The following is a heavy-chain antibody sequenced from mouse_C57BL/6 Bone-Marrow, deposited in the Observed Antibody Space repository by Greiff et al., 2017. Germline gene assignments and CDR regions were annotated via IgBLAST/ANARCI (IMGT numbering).Heavy chain of an antibody. CDR1: GYSFTGYY. J-gene: IGHJ4*01. D-gene: IGHD3-2*02. CDR2: INPSTGGT. CDR3: ARGRSGYMDY. V-gene: IGHV1-42*01. Sequence: EVKLMESGPELVKPGASVKISCKASGYSFTGYYMNWVKQSPEKSLEWIGEINPSTGGTTYNQKFKAKATLTVDKSSSTAYMQLKSLTSEDSAVYYCARGRSGYMDYWGQGTSVTVSS.